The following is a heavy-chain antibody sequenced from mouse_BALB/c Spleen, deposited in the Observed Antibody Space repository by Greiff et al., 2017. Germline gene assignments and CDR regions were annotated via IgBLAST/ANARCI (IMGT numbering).Heavy chain of an antibody. Sequence: EVMLVESGGGLVQPGGSLKLSCAASGFTFSSYGMSWVRQTPDKRLELVATINSNGGSTYYPDSVKGRFTISRDNAKNTLYLQMSSLKSEDTAMYYCARVYYRYDYFDYWGQGTTLTVSS. CDR2: INSNGGST. CDR3: ARVYYRYDYFDY. J-gene: IGHJ2*01. CDR1: GFTFSSYG. V-gene: IGHV5-6-3*01. D-gene: IGHD2-14*01.